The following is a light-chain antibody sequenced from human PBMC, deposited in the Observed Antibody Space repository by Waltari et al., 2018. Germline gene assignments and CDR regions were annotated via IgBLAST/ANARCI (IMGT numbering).Light chain of an antibody. Sequence: QLVLTQSPSASASLGASVKLTCTLSSGHSSNVIAWLQQRPEKGPRYLMKVHSDGSHNKGDEIPDRFSGSSSGAERYLTISSLQSEDEGDYYCQTGGHGTWVFGGGTKLTVL. J-gene: IGLJ3*02. V-gene: IGLV4-69*01. CDR1: SGHSSNV. CDR2: VHSDGSH. CDR3: QTGGHGTWV.